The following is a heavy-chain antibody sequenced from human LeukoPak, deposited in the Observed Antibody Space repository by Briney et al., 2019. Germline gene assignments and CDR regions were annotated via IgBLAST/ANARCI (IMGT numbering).Heavy chain of an antibody. CDR3: HPFYDYYDSSGYWPVVGY. CDR1: GFTFSNAW. V-gene: IGHV3-15*01. Sequence: GGSLRLSCAASGFTFSNAWMSWVRQAPGKGLEWVGRIKSKTEGGTTDYAAPVKGRFTISRDDSKNTLYLQMNSLKTEDTAVYYCHPFYDYYDSSGYWPVVGYWGQGTLVTVSS. D-gene: IGHD3-22*01. J-gene: IGHJ4*02. CDR2: IKSKTEGGTT.